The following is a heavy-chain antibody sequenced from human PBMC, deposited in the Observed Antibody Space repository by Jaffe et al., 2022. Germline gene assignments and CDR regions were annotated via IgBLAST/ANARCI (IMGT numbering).Heavy chain of an antibody. D-gene: IGHD5-18*01. J-gene: IGHJ4*02. CDR3: ARDAGGKDDTAMVNY. CDR1: GGSFSGYY. V-gene: IGHV4-34*01. CDR2: INHSGST. Sequence: QVQLQQWGAGLLKPSETLSLTCAVYGGSFSGYYWSWIRQPPGKGLEWIGEINHSGSTNYNPSLKSRVTISVDTSKNQFSLKLSSVTAADTAVYYCARDAGGKDDTAMVNYWGQGTLVTVSS.